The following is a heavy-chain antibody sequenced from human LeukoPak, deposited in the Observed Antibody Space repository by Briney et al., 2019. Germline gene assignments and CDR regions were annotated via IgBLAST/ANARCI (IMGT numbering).Heavy chain of an antibody. D-gene: IGHD6-13*01. J-gene: IGHJ4*02. Sequence: ASVKVSCKASGYTFTGYFMHCVRQAPGQGLEWMGWSNPNSGVTNYAQKSKGRVTMTWDTSIRTPYMDSSRLRSDDTAVYYCARGQQLVPGRLDYFDYWGQGTLVTVSS. CDR2: SNPNSGVT. V-gene: IGHV1-2*02. CDR3: ARGQQLVPGRLDYFDY. CDR1: GYTFTGYF.